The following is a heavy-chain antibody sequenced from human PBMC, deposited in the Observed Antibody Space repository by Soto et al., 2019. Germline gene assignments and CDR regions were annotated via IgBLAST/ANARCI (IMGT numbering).Heavy chain of an antibody. V-gene: IGHV6-1*01. J-gene: IGHJ6*02. D-gene: IGHD6-6*01. Sequence: WNWNRQSPSRGLEWLGRTYYRSKWYNDYALSVKSRKNINPDTSKNHFSLQLNYVTPEDTAVYYCAREYLEDSCSQGDMDLRGQGSSVTV. CDR3: AREYLEDSCSQGDMDL. CDR2: TYYRSKWYN.